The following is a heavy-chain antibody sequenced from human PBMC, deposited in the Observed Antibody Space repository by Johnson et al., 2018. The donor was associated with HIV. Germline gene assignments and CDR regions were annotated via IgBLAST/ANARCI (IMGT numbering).Heavy chain of an antibody. J-gene: IGHJ3*02. V-gene: IGHV3-15*01. D-gene: IGHD5-24*01. CDR3: IRSQRWLQFSEAFDI. CDR2: IKSKTDGGTR. CDR1: GFTFSNAR. Sequence: VQLVESGGGLVQPGGSLRLSCAASGFTFSNARMSWVRQAPGKGLEWVGRIKSKTDGGTRDYAAPVKGRFTISRDDSKNTLYLQMNSLKTEDTAVYYCIRSQRWLQFSEAFDIWGQGTMVTVSS.